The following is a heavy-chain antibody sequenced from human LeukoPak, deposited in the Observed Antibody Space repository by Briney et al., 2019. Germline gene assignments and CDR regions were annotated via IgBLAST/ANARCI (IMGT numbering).Heavy chain of an antibody. V-gene: IGHV1-2*02. Sequence: ASVKVSCKASGYTFTVYYMHWVRQAPGQGLEWMGWINPNSGGTNYAQKFQGRVTMTRDTSISTAYMELRRLRSDDTAVYYCAREGRVDSAVVLFDYWGQGTLVTVSS. CDR1: GYTFTVYY. CDR2: INPNSGGT. J-gene: IGHJ4*02. D-gene: IGHD5-18*01. CDR3: AREGRVDSAVVLFDY.